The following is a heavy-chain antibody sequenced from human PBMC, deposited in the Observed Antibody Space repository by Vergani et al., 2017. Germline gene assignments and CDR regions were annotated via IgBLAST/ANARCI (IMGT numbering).Heavy chain of an antibody. Sequence: QVQLVQSGAAVKKPGASVKVSCKASGYTFTDYFMHWVRQAPGQGLEWMGWSNPNSGGTNYAQKFQGRVTMTRDTSISTAYMELSNLRSDDTAVYYCARVGTSSNRDYFDYWGQGTLVTVSS. V-gene: IGHV1-2*02. CDR3: ARVGTSSNRDYFDY. J-gene: IGHJ4*02. D-gene: IGHD2-2*01. CDR2: SNPNSGGT. CDR1: GYTFTDYF.